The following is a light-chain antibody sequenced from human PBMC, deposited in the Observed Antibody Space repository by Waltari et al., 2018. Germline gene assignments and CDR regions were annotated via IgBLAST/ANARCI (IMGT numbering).Light chain of an antibody. V-gene: IGLV2-14*03. CDR1: SNDVASFNS. CDR2: DVN. Sequence: QSVLTQPASVPGSPGQSITIPCSPTSNDVASFNSVSWYQQHPSKAPTLMIYDVNNRPSGVSNRFSGSKSGNTASLTISGLQAEDEANYHCSSYTGSNTLIFGGGTKLTVL. CDR3: SSYTGSNTLI. J-gene: IGLJ2*01.